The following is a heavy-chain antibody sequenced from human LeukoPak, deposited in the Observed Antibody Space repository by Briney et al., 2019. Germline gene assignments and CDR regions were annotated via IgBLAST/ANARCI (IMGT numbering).Heavy chain of an antibody. CDR3: ARGWFHGDY. D-gene: IGHD6-19*01. Sequence: PSETLSLTCAVSGYSISSGYYWGWIRQPPGKGLEWIGTIYHSGDTYYNPSLKGRLTISLDTSKNQFSLKLSSVTAADTAVYYCARGWFHGDYWGQGTLVTVSS. J-gene: IGHJ4*02. V-gene: IGHV4-38-2*01. CDR2: IYHSGDT. CDR1: GYSISSGYY.